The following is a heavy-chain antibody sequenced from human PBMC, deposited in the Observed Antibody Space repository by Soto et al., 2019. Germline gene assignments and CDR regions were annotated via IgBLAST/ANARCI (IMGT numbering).Heavy chain of an antibody. Sequence: ASVKVSCKASGYTFTGYYMHWVRQAPGQGLEWMGWINPNSGGTNYAQKFQGRVTMTRDTSISTAYMELSRLRSDDTAVYYCATAGYCSSTSCYTFYYYYGMDVWRQGTTVAVSS. CDR3: ATAGYCSSTSCYTFYYYYGMDV. V-gene: IGHV1-2*02. J-gene: IGHJ6*02. CDR1: GYTFTGYY. D-gene: IGHD2-2*02. CDR2: INPNSGGT.